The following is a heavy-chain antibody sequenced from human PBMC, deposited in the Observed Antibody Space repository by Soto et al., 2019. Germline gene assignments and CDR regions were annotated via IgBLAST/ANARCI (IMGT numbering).Heavy chain of an antibody. D-gene: IGHD3-22*01. J-gene: IGHJ4*02. CDR2: IYYSGST. V-gene: IGHV4-31*03. Sequence: SETLSLTCTVSGGSISSGGYYWSWIRQHPGKGLEWIGYIYYSGSTYYNPSLKSRVTISVDTSKNQFSLKLSSVTAADTAVYYCARAVGYYDSSGHFHFDYWGQGTLVTVSS. CDR1: GGSISSGGYY. CDR3: ARAVGYYDSSGHFHFDY.